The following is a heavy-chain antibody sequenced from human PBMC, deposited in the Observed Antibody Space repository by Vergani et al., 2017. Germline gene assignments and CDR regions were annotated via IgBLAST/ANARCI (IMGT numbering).Heavy chain of an antibody. CDR2: INPEDSDT. Sequence: EVQLVQSGAEVKKSGESLKIFCQGSGYSFTRYWIGWVRQMPGKGLEWMGVINPEDSDTRYSPSFQGQVTISADKSIRTAYLQWSSLKASDTAMYYCAIQEGYNTLSFDYWGQGTQVTVSS. D-gene: IGHD5-24*01. V-gene: IGHV5-51*01. J-gene: IGHJ4*02. CDR1: GYSFTRYW. CDR3: AIQEGYNTLSFDY.